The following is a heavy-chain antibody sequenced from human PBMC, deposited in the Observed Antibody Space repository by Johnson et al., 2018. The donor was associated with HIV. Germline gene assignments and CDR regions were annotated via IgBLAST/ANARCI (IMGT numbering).Heavy chain of an antibody. CDR1: GFTFSSYA. Sequence: VQLVESGGGVVQPGRSLRLSCAASGFTFSSYAMHWVRQAPGKGLEWVAVISYDGSNKYYADSVKGRFTISRDNSKNTLYLQMNSLRAEDTAVYYCAKDVGNYWPDSFDIWGQGTMVTVSS. D-gene: IGHD3-22*01. CDR2: ISYDGSNK. V-gene: IGHV3-30-3*01. CDR3: AKDVGNYWPDSFDI. J-gene: IGHJ3*02.